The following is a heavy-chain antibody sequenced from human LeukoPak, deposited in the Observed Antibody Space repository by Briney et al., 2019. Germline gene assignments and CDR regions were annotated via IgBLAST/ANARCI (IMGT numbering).Heavy chain of an antibody. CDR2: ISGRDDTTYYTDPPEGST. V-gene: IGHV3-23*01. CDR3: AKCMSATGVCLNFDS. CDR1: GFTFLNYA. J-gene: IGHJ4*02. Sequence: GGSLRLSCEASGFTFLNYAMSWVRQAPGKGLQWVSGISGRDDTTYYTDPPEGSTYYTNSAEGRFTISRDNSKNTVYLQIDSLGVEDTAVYYCAKCMSATGVCLNFDSWGQGILVTVSS. D-gene: IGHD2-21*02.